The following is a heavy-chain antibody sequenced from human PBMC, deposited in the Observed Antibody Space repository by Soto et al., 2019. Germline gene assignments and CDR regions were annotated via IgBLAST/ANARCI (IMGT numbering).Heavy chain of an antibody. J-gene: IGHJ4*02. CDR2: IYYSGST. Sequence: PSETLSLTCTVSGGSISSGGYYWSWIRQHPGKGLEWIGYIYYSGSTYYNPSLKSRVTISVDTSKNQFSLKLSSVTAADTAVYNCARGYNWNWYYFDYWGQGTLVTVSS. CDR3: ARGYNWNWYYFDY. V-gene: IGHV4-31*03. CDR1: GGSISSGGYY. D-gene: IGHD1-7*01.